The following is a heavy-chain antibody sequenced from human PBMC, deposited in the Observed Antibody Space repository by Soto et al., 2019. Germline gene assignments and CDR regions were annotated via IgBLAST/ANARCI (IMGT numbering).Heavy chain of an antibody. CDR2: IIPIFGTA. CDR3: ARSKYSSSWTSDY. D-gene: IGHD6-13*01. CDR1: GGTFSSYA. V-gene: IGHV1-69*13. Sequence: SVKVSCKASGGTFSSYAISWVRQAPGQGLEWMGGIIPIFGTANYAQKFQGRVTITADESTSTANMELSSMRSEDTAVYYCARSKYSSSWTSDYWGQGTLVTVSS. J-gene: IGHJ4*02.